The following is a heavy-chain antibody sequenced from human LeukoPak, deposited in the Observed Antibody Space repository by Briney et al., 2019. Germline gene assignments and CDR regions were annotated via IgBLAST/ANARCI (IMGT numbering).Heavy chain of an antibody. J-gene: IGHJ4*02. CDR2: IYYSGST. CDR1: GGSISSYY. Sequence: PSETLSLTCTVSGGSISSYYWSWIRQPPGKGLEWIGYIYYSGSTYYNPSLKSRVTISVDTSKNQFSLKLSSVTAADTAVYYCARESYGPDYWGQGTLVTVSS. V-gene: IGHV4-30-4*01. D-gene: IGHD5-18*01. CDR3: ARESYGPDY.